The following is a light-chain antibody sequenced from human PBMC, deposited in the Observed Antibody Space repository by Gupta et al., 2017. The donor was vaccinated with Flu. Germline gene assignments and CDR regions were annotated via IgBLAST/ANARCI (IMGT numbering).Light chain of an antibody. CDR1: QSVRNR. Sequence: ETVMTQSPATLSVPPGERVTLSCSASQSVRNRLAWYQQKPGQAPRLLITGASPRATGIPARFRGSGSRTEFTLTISSLQSEDFAVSYCQQYSYWGYTCGQGTKLEIK. CDR2: GAS. CDR3: QQYSYWGYT. J-gene: IGKJ2*01. V-gene: IGKV3-15*01.